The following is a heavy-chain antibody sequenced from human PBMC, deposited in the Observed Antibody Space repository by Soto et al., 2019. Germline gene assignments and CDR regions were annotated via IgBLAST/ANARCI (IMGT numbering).Heavy chain of an antibody. J-gene: IGHJ5*02. CDR1: GFTFSSSA. D-gene: IGHD2-8*02. V-gene: IGHV3-23*01. Sequence: EVQLLESGGGLVQPGGSLRLSCAASGFTFSSSAMTWVRQAPGKGPEWVSSINNRGDSTYYADSVKGRFTISRDFSKNTLYLQMNNRGAEDTAVYYCAKPRSDTGVGGADWFAPGGQGTLVTVSS. CDR2: INNRGDST. CDR3: AKPRSDTGVGGADWFAP.